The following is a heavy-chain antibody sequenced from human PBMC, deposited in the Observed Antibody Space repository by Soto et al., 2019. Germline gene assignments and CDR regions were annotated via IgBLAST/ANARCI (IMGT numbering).Heavy chain of an antibody. CDR1: GFTLSSHA. D-gene: IGHD1-26*01. CDR3: ARDDEGGSDCDLGY. CDR2: ILSDGSNK. V-gene: IGHV3-30-3*01. J-gene: IGHJ4*02. Sequence: QVQLVESGGGVVQPGRSLRLSCAVSGFTLSSHAMHWVRQAPGKGLEWVALILSDGSNKYYADSVKGRFTTSRDNSKNTMDLQRNSLSVEDTAVYYCARDDEGGSDCDLGYWGQGALVTVSS.